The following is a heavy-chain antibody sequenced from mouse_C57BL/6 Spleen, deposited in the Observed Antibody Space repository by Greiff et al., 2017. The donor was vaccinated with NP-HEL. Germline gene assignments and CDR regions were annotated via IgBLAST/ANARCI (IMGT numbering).Heavy chain of an antibody. CDR2: INPNYGTT. J-gene: IGHJ2*01. CDR1: GYSFTDYN. V-gene: IGHV1-39*01. Sequence: EVQLQQSGPELVKPGASVKISCKASGYSFTDYNMNWVKQSNGKSLEWIGVINPNYGTTSYNQKFKGKATLTVDQSSSTAYMQLNRMKSEDSAVYYCARRRAITTVVGYYFDYWGQGTTLTVSS. CDR3: ARRRAITTVVGYYFDY. D-gene: IGHD1-1*01.